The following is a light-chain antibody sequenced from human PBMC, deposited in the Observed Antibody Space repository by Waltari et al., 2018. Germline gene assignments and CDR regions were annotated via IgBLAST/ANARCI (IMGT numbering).Light chain of an antibody. CDR3: QRYFDIVL. CDR2: WAS. CDR1: QSLFNNRNNKNN. Sequence: DIVVTQSPHSLAVSLGERATINCNPGQSLFNNRNNKNNLAWYQQKPGQPPKLLIYWASTRASGVPDRFSGSGSGTDFTLTISSLQAEDVAVYYCQRYFDIVLFGQGTRVEIK. J-gene: IGKJ5*01. V-gene: IGKV4-1*01.